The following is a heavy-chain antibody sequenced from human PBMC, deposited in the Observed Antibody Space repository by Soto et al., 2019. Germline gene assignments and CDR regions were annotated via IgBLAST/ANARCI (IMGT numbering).Heavy chain of an antibody. CDR2: ISYDGSNK. J-gene: IGHJ1*01. V-gene: IGHV3-30-3*01. CDR1: GFTFSSYA. Sequence: VQLVESGGGVVQPGRSLRLSCAASGFTFSSYAMHWVRQAPGKGLEWVAVISYDGSNKYYADSVKGRFTISRDNSNNPLYLQMNSLRAEDTAVYYCARDRMASCGGDCYEYFQHWGQGTLVTVSS. CDR3: ARDRMASCGGDCYEYFQH. D-gene: IGHD2-21*02.